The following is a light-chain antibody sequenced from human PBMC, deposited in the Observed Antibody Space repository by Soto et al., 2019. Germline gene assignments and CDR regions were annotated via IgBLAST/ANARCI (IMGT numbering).Light chain of an antibody. CDR1: SDDIGAYDY. CDR3: SSYTSAYTSV. V-gene: IGLV2-14*03. Sequence: QSVLTQPASVSGSPGQSITISCTGTSDDIGAYDYVSWYQQHPGKAPKLMLYDVFNRPSGVSTRFSGSKSGNTASLTISGLQTEDEAQYYCSSYTSAYTSVFGGGTKLTVL. J-gene: IGLJ2*01. CDR2: DVF.